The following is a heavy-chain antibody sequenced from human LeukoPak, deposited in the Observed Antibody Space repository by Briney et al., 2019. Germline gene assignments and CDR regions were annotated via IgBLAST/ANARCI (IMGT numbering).Heavy chain of an antibody. CDR2: IIPIFGTA. CDR1: GGTFSSYA. J-gene: IGHJ5*02. V-gene: IGHV1-69*13. D-gene: IGHD2-2*01. Sequence: SVKVSCKASGGTFSSYAISWVRQAPGQGLEWMGGIIPIFGTANYAQKFQGRVTITADESTSTAYMELSSLRSEDTAVYYCARGPGGYCSSTSCYRWFDPWGQGTLVTVSS. CDR3: ARGPGGYCSSTSCYRWFDP.